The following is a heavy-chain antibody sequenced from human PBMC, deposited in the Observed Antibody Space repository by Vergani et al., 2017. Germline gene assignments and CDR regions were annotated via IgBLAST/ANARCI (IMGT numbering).Heavy chain of an antibody. CDR2: ISGRGGST. V-gene: IGHV3-23*01. J-gene: IGHJ6*02. Sequence: EVQLLESGGDLVQPGGSLRLSCAASGFTFNHYAMNWVRQAPGKGLEWVSGISGRGGSTYYAGSVKDRFTISRDRSKNTLYLQMNSLSAGDTAVYYCAKAKPRNSGYDYLYYDHAMDVWGQGTTVTVSS. CDR3: AKAKPRNSGYDYLYYDHAMDV. CDR1: GFTFNHYA. D-gene: IGHD5-12*01.